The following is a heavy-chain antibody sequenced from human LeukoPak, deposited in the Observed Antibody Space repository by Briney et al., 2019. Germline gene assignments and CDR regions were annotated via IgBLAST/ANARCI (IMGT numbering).Heavy chain of an antibody. CDR2: IYPGDSDT. J-gene: IGHJ4*02. CDR3: ARQLAVGGLYYFDY. CDR1: GCRFTSYW. Sequence: GESLKISFKGSGCRFTSYWIGWVRQMPGKGLEWMGIIYPGDSDTRYSPSFQGQVTISADKSISTAYLQWSSLKASDTAMYYCARQLAVGGLYYFDYWGQGTLVTVSS. D-gene: IGHD6-19*01. V-gene: IGHV5-51*01.